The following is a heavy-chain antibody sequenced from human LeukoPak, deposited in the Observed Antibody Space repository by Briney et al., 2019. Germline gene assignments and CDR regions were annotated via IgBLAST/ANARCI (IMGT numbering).Heavy chain of an antibody. CDR2: IYPGDSDT. CDR3: ARLPYYYGSGSFSYYFDY. CDR1: GYSFTSYW. D-gene: IGHD3-10*01. V-gene: IGHV5-51*01. J-gene: IGHJ4*02. Sequence: GESLKISCKGSGYSFTSYWIGWARQMPGKGLEWMGIIYPGDSDTRYSPSFQGQVTISADKSISTAYLQWSSLKASDTAMYYCARLPYYYGSGSFSYYFDYWGQGTLVTVSS.